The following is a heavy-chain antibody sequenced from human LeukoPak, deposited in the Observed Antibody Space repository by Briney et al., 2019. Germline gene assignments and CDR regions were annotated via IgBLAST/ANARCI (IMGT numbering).Heavy chain of an antibody. J-gene: IGHJ4*02. Sequence: SETLSLTCTVSGGSISSSSYYWGWIRQPPGKGLEWIGSIYYSGSTYYNPSLKSRVTISVDTSKNQFSLKLSSVTAADTAVYYCARADYYGSGSYCHFDYWGQGTLVTVSS. CDR2: IYYSGST. CDR1: GGSISSSSYY. CDR3: ARADYYGSGSYCHFDY. D-gene: IGHD3-10*01. V-gene: IGHV4-39*07.